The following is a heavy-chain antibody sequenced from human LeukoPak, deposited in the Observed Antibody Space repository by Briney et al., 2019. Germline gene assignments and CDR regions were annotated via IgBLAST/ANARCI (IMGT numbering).Heavy chain of an antibody. D-gene: IGHD3-22*01. CDR3: ARGYNSGYYGHYYYYMDV. CDR2: INPSGSSA. J-gene: IGHJ6*03. V-gene: IGHV1-46*01. CDR1: GYTFTGYY. Sequence: GASVKVSCKASGYTFTGYYMHWVRQAPGQGLEWMGFINPSGSSAAYAQKFQGRLTMTRDMFTSTDYMELTSLTSDDTAVYYCARGYNSGYYGHYYYYMDVWGKGTTVTISS.